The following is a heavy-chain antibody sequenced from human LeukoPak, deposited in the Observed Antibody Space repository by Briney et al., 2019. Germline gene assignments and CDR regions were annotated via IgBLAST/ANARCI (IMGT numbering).Heavy chain of an antibody. CDR1: GFTFSSYA. CDR2: IGGSGGST. J-gene: IGHJ6*03. CDR3: ARRAGDTMVRGPQQYYYYYMDV. Sequence: GGSLRLSCAASGFTFSSYAMSWVRQAPGKGLEWVSGIGGSGGSTYYADSVKGRFTISRDNSKSTLYLQMNTLRAEDTAVYYCARRAGDTMVRGPQQYYYYYMDVWGKGITVTVSS. D-gene: IGHD3-10*01. V-gene: IGHV3-23*01.